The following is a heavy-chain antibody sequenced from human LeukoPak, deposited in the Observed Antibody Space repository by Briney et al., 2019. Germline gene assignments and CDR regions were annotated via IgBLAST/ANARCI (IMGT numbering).Heavy chain of an antibody. V-gene: IGHV4-34*01. CDR1: GGSFSGYY. J-gene: IGHJ4*02. D-gene: IGHD3-10*01. Sequence: SETLSLTCAVYGGSFSGYYWSWIRQPPGKGLEWIGEINNSGSTNYNPSLKSRVTISVDTSKNQFSLKLSSVTAADTAVYYCARVKYGSGRPYYFDYWGQGTLVTVSS. CDR2: INNSGST. CDR3: ARVKYGSGRPYYFDY.